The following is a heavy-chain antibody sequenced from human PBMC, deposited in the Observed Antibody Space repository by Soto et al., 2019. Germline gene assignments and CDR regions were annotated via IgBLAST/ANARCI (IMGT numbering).Heavy chain of an antibody. CDR3: AKVSDYSIFWWVEY. CDR2: ISGRGGST. Sequence: PGGSLRLSCAASGFTFDSYGMNGVRQAPGKGLEWVSGISGRGGSTYYADSVKGRFTLSRDNSKNTLYLELNSLRAEDTAVYYCAKVSDYSIFWWVEYWGQGTLVTVPS. CDR1: GFTFDSYG. J-gene: IGHJ4*02. V-gene: IGHV3-23*01. D-gene: IGHD4-4*01.